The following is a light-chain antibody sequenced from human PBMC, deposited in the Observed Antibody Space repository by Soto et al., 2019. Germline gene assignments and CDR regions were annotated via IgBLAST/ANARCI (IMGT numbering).Light chain of an antibody. V-gene: IGKV3-20*01. J-gene: IGKJ3*01. CDR1: QSVSNSY. CDR3: HHYGSSPRT. Sequence: EIVLTQSPGSLSVSPGERATLSCRASQSVSNSYLSWYQQKPGQSPRLLIYGASRRATGIPDRFSGSGSATDFTLTISRLEPEDFAVYYCHHYGSSPRTFGPGTKVNIK. CDR2: GAS.